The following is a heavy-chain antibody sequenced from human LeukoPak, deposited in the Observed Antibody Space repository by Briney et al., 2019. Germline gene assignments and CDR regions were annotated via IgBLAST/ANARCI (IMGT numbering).Heavy chain of an antibody. CDR2: ISSRGGTI. CDR3: ARDFGRCFLDY. CDR1: GFTLSGYE. J-gene: IGHJ4*02. D-gene: IGHD2-8*01. V-gene: IGHV3-48*03. Sequence: GGSLRLSCAASGFTLSGYEMNWVRQAPGKGLEWVSYISSRGGTICYADSVKGRFTISRDNAKNSLYLQMNSLRAEDTAVYYFARDFGRCFLDYWGQGTLVTVSS.